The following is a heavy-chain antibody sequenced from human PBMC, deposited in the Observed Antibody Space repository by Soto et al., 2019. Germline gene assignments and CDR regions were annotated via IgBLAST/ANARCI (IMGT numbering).Heavy chain of an antibody. Sequence: GGALRLSCAASGFMFSSHEMNWVRQAPGKGLEWISYISGSSNITYYADSVKGRFTISRDNAQKSLYLQMNSLRVEDTAVYYCARGGVYWGQGTLVTVSS. V-gene: IGHV3-48*03. D-gene: IGHD2-8*01. CDR3: ARGGVY. J-gene: IGHJ4*02. CDR1: GFMFSSHE. CDR2: ISGSSNIT.